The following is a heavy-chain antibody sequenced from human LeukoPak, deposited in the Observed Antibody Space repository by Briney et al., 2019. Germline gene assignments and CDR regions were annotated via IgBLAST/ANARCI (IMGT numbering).Heavy chain of an antibody. J-gene: IGHJ5*02. D-gene: IGHD3-10*01. V-gene: IGHV1-8*01. CDR3: ARVLLWFGELFHWFDP. Sequence: GASVKVSCKASGYTFTSYDINWVRQATGQGLEWMGWMNPNSGNTGYAQKFQGRVTMTRNTSISTAYMELSSLRSEDTAVYYCARVLLWFGELFHWFDPWGQGTLVTVSS. CDR2: MNPNSGNT. CDR1: GYTFTSYD.